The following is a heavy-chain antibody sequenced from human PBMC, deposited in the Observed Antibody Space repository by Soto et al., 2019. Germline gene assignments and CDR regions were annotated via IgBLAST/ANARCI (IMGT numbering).Heavy chain of an antibody. D-gene: IGHD6-13*01. CDR1: GGSISSYY. CDR2: IYYSGST. CDR3: ARGAAAGTGYYYGMDV. Sequence: SETLSLTCTVSGGSISSYYLSWIRQPPGKGLEWIGYIYYSGSTNYNPSLKSRVTISVDTSKNQFSLKLSSVTAADTAVYYCARGAAAGTGYYYGMDVWGQGTTVTVSS. J-gene: IGHJ6*02. V-gene: IGHV4-59*01.